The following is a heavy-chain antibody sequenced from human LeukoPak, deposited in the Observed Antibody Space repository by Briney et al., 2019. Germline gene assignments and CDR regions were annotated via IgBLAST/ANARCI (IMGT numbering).Heavy chain of an antibody. J-gene: IGHJ3*02. CDR1: GYTLTELS. CDR3: ATALGGDYVGDAFDI. Sequence: GASVKVSCKVSGYTLTELSMHWVRQAPGKGLEWMGGFDPEDGETIYAQKFQGRVTITEDTSTNTAYMELSSLRSEDTAVYYCATALGGDYVGDAFDIWGQGTMVTVSS. V-gene: IGHV1-24*01. CDR2: FDPEDGET. D-gene: IGHD4-17*01.